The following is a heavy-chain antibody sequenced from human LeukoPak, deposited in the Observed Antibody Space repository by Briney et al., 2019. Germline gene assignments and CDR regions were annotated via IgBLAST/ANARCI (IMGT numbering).Heavy chain of an antibody. D-gene: IGHD3-22*01. V-gene: IGHV1-18*01. J-gene: IGHJ4*02. Sequence: VASVKVSCKASGYTFTSYGISWVRQAPGQGLGWMGWISAYNGNTNYAQKLQGRVTMTTDTSTSTAYMELRSLRSDDTAVYYCAREGYDSSGYYFGFDYWGQGTLVTVSS. CDR3: AREGYDSSGYYFGFDY. CDR2: ISAYNGNT. CDR1: GYTFTSYG.